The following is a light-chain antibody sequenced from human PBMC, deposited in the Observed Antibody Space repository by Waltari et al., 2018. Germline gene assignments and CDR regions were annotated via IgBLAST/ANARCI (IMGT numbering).Light chain of an antibody. CDR2: GKD. J-gene: IGLJ3*02. Sequence: SSELTQDPAVSVALGQTVRITCQGHSLRTSYASWYQLKPGQAPVLVIYGKDKRPSGIPDRISGYSSGATSSLTITGAQAEDEADYYCSSRNGRANQVVFAGGTKVTVL. CDR1: SLRTSY. V-gene: IGLV3-19*01. CDR3: SSRNGRANQVV.